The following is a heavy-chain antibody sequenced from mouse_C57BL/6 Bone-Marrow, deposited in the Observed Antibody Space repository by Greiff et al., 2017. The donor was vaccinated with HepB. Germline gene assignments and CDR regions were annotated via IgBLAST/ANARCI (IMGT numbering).Heavy chain of an antibody. CDR2: ISDGGSYT. D-gene: IGHD1-1*01. CDR1: GFTFSSYA. Sequence: EVKLQESGGGLVKPGGSLKLSCAASGFTFSSYAMSWVRQTPEKRLEWVATISDGGSYTYYPDNVKGRFTISRDNAKNNLYLQMSHLKSADTAMYYCASYGSSYDYAMDYWGQGTSVTVSS. CDR3: ASYGSSYDYAMDY. V-gene: IGHV5-4*03. J-gene: IGHJ4*01.